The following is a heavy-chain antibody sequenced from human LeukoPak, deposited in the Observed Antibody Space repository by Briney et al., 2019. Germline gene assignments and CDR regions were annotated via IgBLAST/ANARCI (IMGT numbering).Heavy chain of an antibody. Sequence: GGSLRLSCAASGFTFSSYAMSWVRQAPGKGLEWVSAISGSGGSTYYADSVKGRFTISRDNSKNTLYLQMNSLRAEDTAVYYCARDRGYDSSGCAFDIWGQGTMVIVSS. V-gene: IGHV3-23*01. J-gene: IGHJ3*02. CDR3: ARDRGYDSSGCAFDI. D-gene: IGHD3-22*01. CDR2: ISGSGGST. CDR1: GFTFSSYA.